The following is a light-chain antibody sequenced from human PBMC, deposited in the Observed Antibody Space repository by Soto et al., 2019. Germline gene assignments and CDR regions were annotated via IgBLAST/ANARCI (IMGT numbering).Light chain of an antibody. Sequence: IQLTQSPSSLSASVGYRVTITCQASQDINNFLNWYQQKPGKAPKLLSSLESGGPSRFSGSGSGTDFTLTISSLQPEDFATYLCQQSYSRPRTFRQGTKVDIK. V-gene: IGKV1-39*01. CDR3: QQSYSRPRT. CDR2: S. CDR1: QDINNF. J-gene: IGKJ1*01.